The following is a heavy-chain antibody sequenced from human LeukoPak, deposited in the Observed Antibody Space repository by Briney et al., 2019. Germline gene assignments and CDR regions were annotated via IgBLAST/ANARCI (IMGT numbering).Heavy chain of an antibody. D-gene: IGHD3-10*01. CDR1: GGSVSSGSYY. Sequence: SETLSLTCTVSGGSVSSGSYYWSWIRQPPGKGLEWIGYIYYSGSTNYNPSLKSRVTISVDTSKNQFSLKLSSVTAADTAVYYCARGPLWFGELVDYWGQGTLVTVSS. V-gene: IGHV4-61*01. CDR2: IYYSGST. CDR3: ARGPLWFGELVDY. J-gene: IGHJ4*02.